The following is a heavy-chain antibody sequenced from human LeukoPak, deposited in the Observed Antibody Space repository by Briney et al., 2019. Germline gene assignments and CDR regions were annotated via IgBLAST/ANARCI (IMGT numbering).Heavy chain of an antibody. D-gene: IGHD2-2*01. V-gene: IGHV3-23*01. CDR2: ISGSGGST. Sequence: GGSLRLSCAASGSTFSSYAMSWVRQAPGKGLEWVSAISGSGGSTYYADSVKGRFTISRDNSKNTLYLQMNSLRAEDTAVYYCAKDDIVVVPAAPKVPYYYYYGMDVWGQGTTVTVSS. CDR3: AKDDIVVVPAAPKVPYYYYYGMDV. CDR1: GSTFSSYA. J-gene: IGHJ6*02.